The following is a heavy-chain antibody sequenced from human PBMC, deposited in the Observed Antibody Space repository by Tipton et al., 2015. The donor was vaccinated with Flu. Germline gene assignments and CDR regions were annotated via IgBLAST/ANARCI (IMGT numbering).Heavy chain of an antibody. CDR3: ARRTKGTMVRGVIVNWFDP. V-gene: IGHV4-34*01. CDR2: INHSGST. CDR1: GGSFSGYY. D-gene: IGHD3-10*01. Sequence: TLSLTCAVYGGSFSGYYWSWIRQPPGKGLEWIGEINHSGSTNYNPSLKSRVTISLDTSKNQFSLKLSSVTAADTAVYYCARRTKGTMVRGVIVNWFDPWGQGTLVTVSS. J-gene: IGHJ5*02.